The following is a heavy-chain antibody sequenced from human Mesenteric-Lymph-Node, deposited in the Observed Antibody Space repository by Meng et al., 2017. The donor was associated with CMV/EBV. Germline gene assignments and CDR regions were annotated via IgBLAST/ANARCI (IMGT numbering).Heavy chain of an antibody. CDR1: GFSFSYHW. Sequence: LSLTCAASGFSFSYHWMSWVRQAPGKGLEWVANIKDDGSEKYYLDSVKGRFTISRDNTEKSVNLQLNNLRAEDTAVYYCARVAYSTSQFDSWGQGTLVTVSS. CDR2: IKDDGSEK. V-gene: IGHV3-7*01. J-gene: IGHJ4*02. D-gene: IGHD4-11*01. CDR3: ARVAYSTSQFDS.